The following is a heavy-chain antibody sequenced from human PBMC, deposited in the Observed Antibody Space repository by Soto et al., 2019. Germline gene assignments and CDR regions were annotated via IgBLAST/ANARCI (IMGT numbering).Heavy chain of an antibody. J-gene: IGHJ4*02. V-gene: IGHV1-46*01. D-gene: IGHD2-21*02. Sequence: QVQLVQSGAEVKKPGASVKVSCKASGYTFTSYYMHWVRQAPGQGLEWMGIINPSGGSTSYAQKFQGRVTMTRDTSTSTVYMELSSLRSEDTAVYYCARDQSYCGGDCYSLFPRLGPELDYWGQGTLVTVSS. CDR3: ARDQSYCGGDCYSLFPRLGPELDY. CDR1: GYTFTSYY. CDR2: INPSGGST.